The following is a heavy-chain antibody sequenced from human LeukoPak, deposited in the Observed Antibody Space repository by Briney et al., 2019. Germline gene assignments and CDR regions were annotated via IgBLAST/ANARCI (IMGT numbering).Heavy chain of an antibody. D-gene: IGHD3-10*01. CDR2: IYPGDSDT. V-gene: IGHV5-51*01. J-gene: IGHJ3*02. CDR1: GYSFASFW. Sequence: GESLKISCKGSGYSFASFWIGWVREMPGKGLEWMGIIYPGDSDTKYSPSFQGQVTISADKSISTAYLQWSSLKASDTAMYYCARPFGEFDAFDIWGQGTMVTVSS. CDR3: ARPFGEFDAFDI.